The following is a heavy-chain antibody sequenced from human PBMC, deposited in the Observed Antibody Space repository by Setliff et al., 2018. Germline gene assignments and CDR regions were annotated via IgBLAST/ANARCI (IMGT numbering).Heavy chain of an antibody. J-gene: IGHJ6*02. Sequence: ASVKVSCKASGYTFTSYDINWVRQATGQGLEWMGWMNPSSGNTGYAQKFQGRVTMTRNTSISTAYMELSSLRSEDTAVYYCARDVPFWSGYYTGYYYYYGMDVWGQGTTVTVSS. CDR3: ARDVPFWSGYYTGYYYYYGMDV. CDR2: MNPSSGNT. D-gene: IGHD3-3*01. V-gene: IGHV1-8*02. CDR1: GYTFTSYD.